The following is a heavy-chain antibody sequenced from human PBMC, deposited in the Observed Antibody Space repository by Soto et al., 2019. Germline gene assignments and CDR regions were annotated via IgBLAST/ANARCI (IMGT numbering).Heavy chain of an antibody. V-gene: IGHV4-59*01. J-gene: IGHJ5*02. D-gene: IGHD3-3*01. CDR3: ARTWSGYYIVDWFVP. CDR1: GGSISSYY. CDR2: IYYSGST. Sequence: SETLSLTCTVSGGSISSYYWSWIRQPPGKGLEWIGYIYYSGSTNYNPSLKSRVTISVDTSKNQFSLKLSSVTAADTAVYYCARTWSGYYIVDWFVPWGQVTLVTFSS.